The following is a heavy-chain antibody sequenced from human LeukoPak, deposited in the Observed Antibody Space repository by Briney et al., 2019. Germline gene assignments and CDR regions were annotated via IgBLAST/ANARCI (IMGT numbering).Heavy chain of an antibody. CDR2: IYTSGST. J-gene: IGHJ5*02. V-gene: IGHV4-61*02. CDR3: ARVQVGAP. Sequence: PSQTLSLTCTVSGGSISSGTYYWSWIRQPAGKGLEWIGRIYTSGSTNYNPSLKSRVTISVDTSKNQFSLKLNSVTVADTAVYYCARVQVGAPRGQGTLVTVSS. D-gene: IGHD1-26*01. CDR1: GGSISSGTYY.